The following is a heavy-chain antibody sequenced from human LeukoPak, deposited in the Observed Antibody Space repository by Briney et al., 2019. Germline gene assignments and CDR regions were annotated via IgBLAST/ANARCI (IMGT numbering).Heavy chain of an antibody. D-gene: IGHD2-2*01. J-gene: IGHJ5*02. CDR2: IYSGGST. V-gene: IGHV3-53*01. CDR1: GFTVSSNY. Sequence: GGSLRLSCAASGFTVSSNYMSWVRQAPGKGLEWVSVIYSGGSTYYADSVKGRFTISRDNSKNTLYLQMNSLRAEDTAVYYCARGVIDCSSTSCSNWFDPWGQGTLVTVSS. CDR3: ARGVIDCSSTSCSNWFDP.